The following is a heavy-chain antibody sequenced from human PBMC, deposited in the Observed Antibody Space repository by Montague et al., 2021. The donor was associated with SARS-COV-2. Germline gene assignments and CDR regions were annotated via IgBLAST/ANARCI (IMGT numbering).Heavy chain of an antibody. CDR2: LSYDGINK. CDR3: ATDPDDYSYYGAFDY. D-gene: IGHD4-11*01. V-gene: IGHV3-30-3*01. J-gene: IGHJ4*02. CDR1: GFTFSSYA. Sequence: SLRLSCAASGFTFSSYAMHWVRQAPGKGLEWVAVLSYDGINKYYADSVKGRFTISRDNSKNTLYLQMNSLRGEDTAVYYCATDPDDYSYYGAFDYWGQGTLVTVSS.